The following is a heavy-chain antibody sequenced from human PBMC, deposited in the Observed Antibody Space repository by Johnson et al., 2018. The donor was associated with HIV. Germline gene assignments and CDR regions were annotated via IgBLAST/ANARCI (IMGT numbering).Heavy chain of an antibody. V-gene: IGHV3-15*05. Sequence: VLLVESGGGLVKPGGSLRLSCVASGFTFNNAWMTWVRQAPGKGLEWVGRIKSKTDGGTSDYAAPVKGRFTISRDNSKNTLYLQMNSLRAEDTALYYCAKDIRSSSWYVAFDIWGQGTMVTVSS. D-gene: IGHD6-13*01. CDR3: AKDIRSSSWYVAFDI. CDR1: GFTFNNAW. J-gene: IGHJ3*02. CDR2: IKSKTDGGTS.